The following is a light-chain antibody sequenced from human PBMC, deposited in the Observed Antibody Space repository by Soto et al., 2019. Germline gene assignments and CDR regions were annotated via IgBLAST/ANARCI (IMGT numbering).Light chain of an antibody. J-gene: IGLJ3*02. Sequence: QAVVTQEPSVTVSPGGTGTRTCGSNTGAATRGHWPYRCQQKPCQAPRTVIYDTSTKESWTPARFSGSRLGGKAARTLSGAQPEDEADDYCLRAYGNTWVVGGGTKLTGL. CDR2: DTS. CDR1: TGAATRGHW. V-gene: IGLV7-46*01. CDR3: LRAYGNTWV.